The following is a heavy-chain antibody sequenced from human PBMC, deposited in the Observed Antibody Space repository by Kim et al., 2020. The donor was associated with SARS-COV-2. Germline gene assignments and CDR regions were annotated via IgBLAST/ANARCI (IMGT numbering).Heavy chain of an antibody. J-gene: IGHJ6*04. CDR1: GYTFTSYG. Sequence: ASVKVSCKASGYTFTSYGISWVRQAPGQGLEWMGWISAYNGNTNYAQKLQGRVTMTTDTSTNTAYMELRSLRSDDTAVYYCARDRIVVVVAANVYYYYYGMDVWGEGTTVTVSS. CDR3: ARDRIVVVVAANVYYYYYGMDV. CDR2: ISAYNGNT. D-gene: IGHD2-15*01. V-gene: IGHV1-18*01.